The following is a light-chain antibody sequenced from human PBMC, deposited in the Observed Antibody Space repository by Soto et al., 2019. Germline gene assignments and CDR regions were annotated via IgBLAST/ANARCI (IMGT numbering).Light chain of an antibody. V-gene: IGKV3-15*01. J-gene: IGKJ1*01. CDR1: QSISSK. CDR2: GAS. CDR3: QHYNDWRWT. Sequence: EIVMTQSPATLSVSPGEGATLSCRASQSISSKLAWYQQKPGQAPRLLIYGASTRATGVPARFFGSGSVTEFTLTISSLQSEELAVYYCQHYNDWRWTFGQGTKVEIK.